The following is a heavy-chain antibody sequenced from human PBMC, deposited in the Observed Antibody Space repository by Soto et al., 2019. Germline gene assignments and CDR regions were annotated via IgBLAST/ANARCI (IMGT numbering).Heavy chain of an antibody. CDR3: ARGHKIVYSGYGGQNWFYP. CDR2: INHSGST. CDR1: GGSFSGYY. J-gene: IGHJ5*02. Sequence: PSETLSLTCAVYGGSFSGYYWSWIRQPPGKGLEWIGEINHSGSTNYNPSLKSRVTISVDTSKNQFSLKLSSVTAADTAVYYCARGHKIVYSGYGGQNWFYPSGQRTLVTGSS. V-gene: IGHV4-34*01. D-gene: IGHD5-12*01.